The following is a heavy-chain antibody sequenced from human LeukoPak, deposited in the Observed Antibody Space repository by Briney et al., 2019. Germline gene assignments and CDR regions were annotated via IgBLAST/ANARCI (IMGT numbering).Heavy chain of an antibody. V-gene: IGHV4-30-2*01. J-gene: IGHJ4*02. Sequence: SETLSLTCAVSGGSISSGGYYWSWHRQGQGRGLEWIGYIYHSGRNYYNPSLKSRVTISVHRSKNQFSLNLSSVTAADTAVYYCARGPRSYMVDYWGQGTLVTVSS. CDR3: ARGPRSYMVDY. CDR2: IYHSGRN. D-gene: IGHD1-26*01. CDR1: GGSISSGGYY.